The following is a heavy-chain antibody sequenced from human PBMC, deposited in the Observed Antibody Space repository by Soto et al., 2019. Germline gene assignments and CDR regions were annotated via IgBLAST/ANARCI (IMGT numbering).Heavy chain of an antibody. CDR2: ISSNGGST. CDR1: GFTFSSYA. CDR3: ARGGRGYEFDY. Sequence: GGSLRLSCEASGFTFSSYAMHWVRQAPGKGLEYVSAISSNGGSTYYANSVKGRFTISRDNSKNTLYLQMGSLRAEDMAVYYCARGGRGYEFDYWGQGTLVTVSS. D-gene: IGHD5-12*01. V-gene: IGHV3-64*01. J-gene: IGHJ4*02.